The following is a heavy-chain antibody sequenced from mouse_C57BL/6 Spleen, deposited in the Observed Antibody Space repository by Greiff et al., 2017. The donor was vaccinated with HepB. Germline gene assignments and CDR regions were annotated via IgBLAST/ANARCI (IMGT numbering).Heavy chain of an antibody. CDR1: GYSITSGYY. D-gene: IGHD1-1*01. J-gene: IGHJ4*01. CDR3: AVITDYAMDY. CDR2: ISYDGSN. V-gene: IGHV3-6*01. Sequence: EVQLQESGPGLVKPSQSLSLTCSVTGYSITSGYYWNRIRQFPGNKLEWMGYISYDGSNNYNPSLKNRSSITRDTSKNQLCLKLNSVTTEDTARYYCAVITDYAMDYWGQGTSVTVSS.